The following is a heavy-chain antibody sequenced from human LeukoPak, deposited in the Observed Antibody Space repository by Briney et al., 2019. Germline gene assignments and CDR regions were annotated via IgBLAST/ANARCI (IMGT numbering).Heavy chain of an antibody. D-gene: IGHD3-22*01. Sequence: PGGSLRLSCAASGFTFSSYAMSWVRQAPGKGLEWVSAISGSGGSTYHADSVKGRFTISRDNSKNTLYLQMNSLRAEDTAVYYCAKEGPSYYYDSSGYPAYWGQGTLVTVSS. V-gene: IGHV3-23*01. CDR1: GFTFSSYA. CDR3: AKEGPSYYYDSSGYPAY. J-gene: IGHJ4*02. CDR2: ISGSGGST.